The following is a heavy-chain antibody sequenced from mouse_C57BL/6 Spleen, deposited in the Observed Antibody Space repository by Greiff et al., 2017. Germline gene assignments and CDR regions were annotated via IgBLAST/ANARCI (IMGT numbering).Heavy chain of an antibody. V-gene: IGHV1-50*01. Sequence: QVQLQQPGAELVKPRASVKLSCKASGYTFTSYWMQWVKQRPGQGLEWIGEIDPSDSYTNYNQKFKGKATLTVDTSSSTAYMQLSSLTSEDSAVYYCATGFAYWGQGTLVTVSA. CDR2: IDPSDSYT. CDR1: GYTFTSYW. J-gene: IGHJ3*01. CDR3: ATGFAY.